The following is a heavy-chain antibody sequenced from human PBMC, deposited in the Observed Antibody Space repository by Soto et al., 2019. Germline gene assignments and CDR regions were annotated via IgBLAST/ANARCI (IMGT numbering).Heavy chain of an antibody. D-gene: IGHD2-2*01. CDR2: IIPIFGTA. Sequence: QVQLVQSGAEVKKPGSSVKVSCMASGGTFSSYAISWVRQAPGQGLEWMGGIIPIFGTANYAQKFQGRVTITADESTSTAYMELCSLSSEVTAVYYCARGGVVLAASYAEYFQHWGQGTLVTVSS. V-gene: IGHV1-69*01. CDR3: ARGGVVLAASYAEYFQH. CDR1: GGTFSSYA. J-gene: IGHJ1*01.